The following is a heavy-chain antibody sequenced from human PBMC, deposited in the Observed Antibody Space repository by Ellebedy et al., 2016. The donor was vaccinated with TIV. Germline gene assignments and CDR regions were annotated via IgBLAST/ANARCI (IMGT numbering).Heavy chain of an antibody. Sequence: AASVKVSCKASGYTFTSYGISWVRQAPGQGLEWMGWISAYNGNTNYAQKLQGRVTMTTDTSTSTAYMELRSLRSDDTAVYYCARDPLVREYNWFDPWGQGTLVTFSS. CDR2: ISAYNGNT. CDR3: ARDPLVREYNWFDP. V-gene: IGHV1-18*01. J-gene: IGHJ5*02. CDR1: GYTFTSYG. D-gene: IGHD3-10*01.